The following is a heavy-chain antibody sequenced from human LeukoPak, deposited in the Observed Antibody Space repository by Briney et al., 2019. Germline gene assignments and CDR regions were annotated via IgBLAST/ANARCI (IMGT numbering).Heavy chain of an antibody. D-gene: IGHD3-10*01. CDR1: GGSISSGSYF. CDR3: AREGLWFGELLFNWFDP. CDR2: IYTSGNT. V-gene: IGHV4-61*02. J-gene: IGHJ5*02. Sequence: SETLSLTCTVSGGSISSGSYFWSWIRQPAGKGLEWIGRIYTSGNTNYNPSLKSRVTISVDTSKNQFSLKLNSVTAADTAVYYCAREGLWFGELLFNWFDPWGQGTLVTVSS.